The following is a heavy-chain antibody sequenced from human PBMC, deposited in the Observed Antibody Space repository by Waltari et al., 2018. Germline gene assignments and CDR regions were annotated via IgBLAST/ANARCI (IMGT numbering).Heavy chain of an antibody. V-gene: IGHV1-2*06. J-gene: IGHJ4*02. CDR3: ARGGGGATINY. CDR2: INPNRGGT. CDR1: GYTFTGYH. D-gene: IGHD1-26*01. Sequence: QVQLVQSGAEVKKPGASVKVSCKASGYTFTGYHMHWGRQAPGQGLEWMGRINPNRGGTNYAQKFKGRVTMTRDTSISTAYMELSRLRSDDTAVYYCARGGGGATINYWGQGTLVTVSS.